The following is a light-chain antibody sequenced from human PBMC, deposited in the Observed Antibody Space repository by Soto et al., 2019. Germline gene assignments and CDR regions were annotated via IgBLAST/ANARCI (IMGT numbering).Light chain of an antibody. J-gene: IGLJ1*01. V-gene: IGLV1-44*01. CDR2: ADN. CDR3: AAWDDSLNGFV. Sequence: QSVLTQPPSASGTPGQRVSISCSGSSSNIGSNSVQWHQQLPGTAPNLLIYADNQRPSGVPDRFSGSKSGTSASLAITGLQSGDEADYYCAAWDDSLNGFVFGTGTKATVL. CDR1: SSNIGSNS.